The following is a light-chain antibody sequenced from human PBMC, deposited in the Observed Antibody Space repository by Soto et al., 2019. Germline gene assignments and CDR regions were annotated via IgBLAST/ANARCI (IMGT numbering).Light chain of an antibody. J-gene: IGKJ1*01. V-gene: IGKV3-20*01. CDR2: TAS. Sequence: DIVLTQSPGNQSLSPGERATLSCRASQSVNSSYLAWYQQKPGQAPRLLIYTASSRATGIPDRFSGGGSGTDFTLTINRLELEDFAVYYCQQYGSSPRTFGQGTNVDIK. CDR3: QQYGSSPRT. CDR1: QSVNSSY.